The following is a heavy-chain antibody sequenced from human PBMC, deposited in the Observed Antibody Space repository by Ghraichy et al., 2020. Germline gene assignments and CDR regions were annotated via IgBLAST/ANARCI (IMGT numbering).Heavy chain of an antibody. D-gene: IGHD5-24*01. Sequence: WMGGIIPIFCTANYSQKFQGRVTITADESTSTAYMELSSLRSEDTAVYYCARATITRGPDYWGHGSLVT. CDR2: IIPIFCTA. V-gene: IGHV1-69*01. J-gene: IGHJ4*01. CDR3: ARATITRGPDY.